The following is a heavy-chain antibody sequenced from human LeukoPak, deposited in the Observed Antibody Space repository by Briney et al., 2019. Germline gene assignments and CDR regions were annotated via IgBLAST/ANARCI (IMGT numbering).Heavy chain of an antibody. CDR2: ISSSGSTI. CDR3: ASGSVDGLVVVAALDY. D-gene: IGHD2-15*01. Sequence: GGSLRLSCAASGFTFSDYYMSWIRQAPGKGLEWVSYISSSGSTIYYADSVKGRFTISRDNAKNSLYLQMNSLRAEDTAVYYCASGSVDGLVVVAALDYWGQGTLVTVSS. J-gene: IGHJ4*02. V-gene: IGHV3-11*04. CDR1: GFTFSDYY.